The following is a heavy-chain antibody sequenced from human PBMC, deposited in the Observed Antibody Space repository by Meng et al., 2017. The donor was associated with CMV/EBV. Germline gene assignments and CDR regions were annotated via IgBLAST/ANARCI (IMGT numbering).Heavy chain of an antibody. Sequence: SETGARTCTVSGGSISPYYWNWLRQFPGRGLEWIGYVYYSGRTNSPPSLRSRVLMSVDTSKNQFSLRLSSVTAADTAVYYCTRARPLTFRPYSAGIHLWGQ. V-gene: IGHV4-59*01. CDR1: GGSISPYY. D-gene: IGHD2-15*01. CDR3: TRARPLTFRPYSAGIHL. J-gene: IGHJ6*02. CDR2: VYYSGRT.